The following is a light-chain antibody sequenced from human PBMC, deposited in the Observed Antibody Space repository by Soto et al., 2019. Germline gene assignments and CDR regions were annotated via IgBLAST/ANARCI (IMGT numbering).Light chain of an antibody. J-gene: IGKJ4*01. CDR1: QNVNSN. V-gene: IGKV3-15*01. Sequence: EKVMTQSPATLSVSPGERATLSCRASQNVNSNLVWYQQNPGQAPWPLIYGASTIATGIPARSSDSASGTESALTISSRQSEDFAVYYCQQCDDLPLTFGGGTKVEIK. CDR3: QQCDDLPLT. CDR2: GAS.